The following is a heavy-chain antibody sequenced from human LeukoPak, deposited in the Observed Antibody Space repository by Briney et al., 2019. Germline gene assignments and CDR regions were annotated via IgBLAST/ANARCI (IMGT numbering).Heavy chain of an antibody. D-gene: IGHD2-21*01. CDR2: IYYSGST. Sequence: PSETLSLTCTVSGDSFSYFYWGWIRQPPGKGLEWIGCIYYSGSTYYNPSLKSRVTISVDTSKNQFSLKLSSVTAADTAVYYCARGDCSGSICYSPMDVWGTGTTVTVSS. V-gene: IGHV4-39*01. CDR1: GDSFSYFY. CDR3: ARGDCSGSICYSPMDV. J-gene: IGHJ6*03.